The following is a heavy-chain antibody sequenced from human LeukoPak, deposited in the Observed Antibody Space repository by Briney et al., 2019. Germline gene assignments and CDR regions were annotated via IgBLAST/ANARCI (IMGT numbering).Heavy chain of an antibody. CDR2: IYYSGST. Sequence: SETLSLTCAVSGGSVCGTSFCWSWIRQPPGKGLEWIGYIYYSGSTTYTTSHKSRVTISVDTAKNQFSLKLSSVTAADTAVYFCARYSTSWYTFDYWGQGTLVTVS. CDR1: GGSVCGTSFC. J-gene: IGHJ4*02. D-gene: IGHD6-13*01. V-gene: IGHV4-61*01. CDR3: ARYSTSWYTFDY.